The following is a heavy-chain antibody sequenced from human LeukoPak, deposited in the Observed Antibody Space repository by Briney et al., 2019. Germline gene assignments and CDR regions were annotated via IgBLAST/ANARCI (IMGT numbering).Heavy chain of an antibody. CDR2: MNPNSGNT. CDR3: ARARGSIAARRGNWFDP. V-gene: IGHV1-8*01. CDR1: GYTFTSYD. J-gene: IGHJ5*02. D-gene: IGHD6-6*01. Sequence: ASVKVSCKASGYTFTSYDINWVRQATGQGLEWMGWMNPNSGNTGYAQKFQGRVTMTRNTSISTAYMKLSSLRSEDTAVYYCARARGSIAARRGNWFDPWGQGTLVTVSS.